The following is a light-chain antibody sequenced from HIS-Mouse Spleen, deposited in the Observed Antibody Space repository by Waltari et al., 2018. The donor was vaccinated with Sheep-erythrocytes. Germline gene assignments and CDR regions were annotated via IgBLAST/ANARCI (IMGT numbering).Light chain of an antibody. V-gene: IGLV2-8*01. CDR3: SSYAGSNNLV. CDR1: SSDVGGYNY. CDR2: EVR. Sequence: QSALTQPPSASGSPGQSVTIPCTGTSSDVGGYNYVSWYQQPPGKAPKLMFNEVRKRPSGVPVGFSGSKSGNTASLTVSGLQAEDEADYYCSSYAGSNNLVFGGGTKLTVL. J-gene: IGLJ2*01.